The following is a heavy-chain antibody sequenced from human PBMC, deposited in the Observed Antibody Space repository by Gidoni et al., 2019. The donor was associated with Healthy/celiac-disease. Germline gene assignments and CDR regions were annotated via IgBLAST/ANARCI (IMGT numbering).Heavy chain of an antibody. CDR2: ISRSSSYI. V-gene: IGHV3-21*01. D-gene: IGHD5-12*01. J-gene: IGHJ3*02. CDR1: GFPFRSYS. CDR3: AREASGYDLGAFDI. Sequence: EVQPVESGGGLVTPGGSLSLSCAASGFPFRSYSMNWVRQAPGKGLEWVSSISRSSSYIYYADSVKGRFTISRDNAKNSLYLQMNSLRAEDTAVYYCAREASGYDLGAFDIWGQGTMVTVSS.